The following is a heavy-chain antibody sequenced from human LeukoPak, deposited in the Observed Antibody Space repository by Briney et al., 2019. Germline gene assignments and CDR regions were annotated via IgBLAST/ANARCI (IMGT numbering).Heavy chain of an antibody. V-gene: IGHV1-2*02. Sequence: ASVKVSCKASGNIFTGYYLHWVRQAPGQGLAWMGWINPNGGGPKYAPKFQGRVTMTRDTSINTVYMELSRLRSDDTAVYYCATGLFSYYYGSGAWGQGTLVTVSS. CDR2: INPNGGGP. J-gene: IGHJ4*02. CDR1: GNIFTGYY. CDR3: ATGLFSYYYGSGA. D-gene: IGHD3-10*01.